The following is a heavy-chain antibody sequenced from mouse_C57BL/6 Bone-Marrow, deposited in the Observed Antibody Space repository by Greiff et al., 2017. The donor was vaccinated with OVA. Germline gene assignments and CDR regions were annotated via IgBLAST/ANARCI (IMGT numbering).Heavy chain of an antibody. D-gene: IGHD2-1*01. J-gene: IGHJ3*01. V-gene: IGHV1-64*01. CDR2: IHPNSGST. Sequence: QVQLQQSGAELVKPGASVKLSCKASGYTFTSYWMHWVKQRPGQGLEWIGMIHPNSGSTNYNEKFKSKATLTVDKSSSTAYMQLSSLTSEDSAVYYCATIYYGNYVEFAYWGQGTLVTVSA. CDR3: ATIYYGNYVEFAY. CDR1: GYTFTSYW.